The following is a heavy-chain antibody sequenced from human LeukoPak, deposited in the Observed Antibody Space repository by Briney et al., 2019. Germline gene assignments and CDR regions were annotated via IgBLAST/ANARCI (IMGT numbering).Heavy chain of an antibody. D-gene: IGHD2-15*01. CDR1: GFSLNPNGMR. CDR3: ARTVYCSGASCRFDY. Sequence: SGPALVKPTQTLTLTCTFSGFSLNPNGMRVSWIRQPPGKALEWLARIDWDENKFYSTSLKTRLTISKDTSKNQVVLTMTNMDPVDTATYYCARTVYCSGASCRFDYWGQGTLVTVSS. V-gene: IGHV2-70*04. J-gene: IGHJ4*02. CDR2: IDWDENK.